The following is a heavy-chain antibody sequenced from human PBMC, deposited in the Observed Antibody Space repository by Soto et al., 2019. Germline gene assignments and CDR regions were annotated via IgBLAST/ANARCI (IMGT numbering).Heavy chain of an antibody. CDR3: SRIAVSGPRTGFDY. V-gene: IGHV4-39*01. J-gene: IGHJ4*02. CDR1: GGSISNSSYL. CDR2: VSHIGST. Sequence: LETLSLTCSVSGGSISNSSYLWGWVRQPPGKGLQWIGSVSHIGSTNYNPSLKSRLTISVGTSKTQSSLRLDSVTAADTAVYYCSRIAVSGPRTGFDYWGQGILVTVS. D-gene: IGHD6-19*01.